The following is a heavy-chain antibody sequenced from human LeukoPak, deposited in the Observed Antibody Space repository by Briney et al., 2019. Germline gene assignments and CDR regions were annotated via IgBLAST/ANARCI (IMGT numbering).Heavy chain of an antibody. CDR2: ISSRSSYI. V-gene: IGHV3-21*01. D-gene: IGHD1-26*01. J-gene: IGHJ5*02. CDR1: GFTFSIYS. Sequence: PVGSLRHSSAESGFTFSIYSMNWVRQAPGKGLEWVSSISSRSSYIYYADSVKGRSTISRDNAKNSLYLKMNSLRAEETAVYYFARGDKSGWFDPWGQGALVTVSS. CDR3: ARGDKSGWFDP.